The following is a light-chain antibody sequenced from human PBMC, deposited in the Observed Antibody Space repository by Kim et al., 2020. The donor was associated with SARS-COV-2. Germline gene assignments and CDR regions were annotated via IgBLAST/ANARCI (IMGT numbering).Light chain of an antibody. CDR1: QSGSSSF. CDR2: GAS. Sequence: SAGDKATLPCRASQSGSSSFLAWYQQKPGQPPRLLSYGASSWATGIPDRFSGSGSGTDLTLTISSVEPEDSAVYYFQQYGSSPQTFGQGTKVDI. V-gene: IGKV3-20*01. CDR3: QQYGSSPQT. J-gene: IGKJ1*01.